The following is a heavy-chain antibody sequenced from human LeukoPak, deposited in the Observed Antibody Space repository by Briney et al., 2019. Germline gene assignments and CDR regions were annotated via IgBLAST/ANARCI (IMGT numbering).Heavy chain of an antibody. CDR3: ARLMVRGVIVDYFDY. CDR2: IYYRGST. V-gene: IGHV4-59*12. D-gene: IGHD3-10*01. Sequence: SETLSLTCTVSSGSISGYYWSWIRQPPGKGLEWIGYIYYRGSTNYNPSLKSRVTISVDTSKNQFSLKLSSVTAADTAVYYCARLMVRGVIVDYFDYWGQGTLVTVPS. CDR1: SGSISGYY. J-gene: IGHJ4*02.